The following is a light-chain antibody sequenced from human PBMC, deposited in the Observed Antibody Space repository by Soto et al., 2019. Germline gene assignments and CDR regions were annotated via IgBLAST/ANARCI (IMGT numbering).Light chain of an antibody. CDR1: SSDVGGHNY. J-gene: IGLJ1*01. V-gene: IGLV2-14*01. Sequence: QSVLTQPASVSGSPGQSITISCTGTSSDVGGHNYVSWYQHHADKAPKLMIYEVSNRPSGVSNRFSGSRSGNTASLTIYGLQAEDEADYYCSSFSSSSTLDVFGTWTKVTVL. CDR3: SSFSSSSTLDV. CDR2: EVS.